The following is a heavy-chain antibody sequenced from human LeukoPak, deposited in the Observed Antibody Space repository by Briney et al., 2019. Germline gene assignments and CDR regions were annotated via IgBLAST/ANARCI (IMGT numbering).Heavy chain of an antibody. CDR1: GGSISSGDYY. J-gene: IGHJ4*02. Sequence: SETLSLTCTVSGGSISSGDYYWGWIRQPPGKGLEWIGYIYYSGSTYYTPSLRGRVTISVDTSKNQFSLKLSSVTAADTAVYYCARGDYSSSFISFDYWGQGTLVTVSS. D-gene: IGHD6-13*01. CDR2: IYYSGST. CDR3: ARGDYSSSFISFDY. V-gene: IGHV4-30-4*01.